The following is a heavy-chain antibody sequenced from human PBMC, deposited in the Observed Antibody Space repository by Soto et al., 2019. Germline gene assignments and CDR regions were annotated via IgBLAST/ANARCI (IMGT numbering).Heavy chain of an antibody. D-gene: IGHD2-21*02. Sequence: NPSETLSLTCAVYGGSFSGYYWSWIRQPPGKGLEWIGEINHSGSTNYNPSLKSRVTISVDTSKNEFSLKLSSVTAADTAVYYCARDIVVVTATNYFDYWGQGTLVTVSS. CDR2: INHSGST. J-gene: IGHJ4*02. V-gene: IGHV4-34*01. CDR1: GGSFSGYY. CDR3: ARDIVVVTATNYFDY.